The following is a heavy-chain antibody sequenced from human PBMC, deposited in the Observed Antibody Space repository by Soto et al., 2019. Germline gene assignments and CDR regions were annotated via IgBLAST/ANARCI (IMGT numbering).Heavy chain of an antibody. V-gene: IGHV4-31*02. CDR3: AQALVFTGGDGFDI. Sequence: QVRLQEWGPGLVKPSQTLSLKCSVSGGSITTGGRYWSWIRQLPGKGLGWIGDIYYSGNTYYNASLKSRVTISVEAAKTQFSLKLSSVTAADTAVYYCAQALVFTGGDGFDIWGQGRLVTVSS. D-gene: IGHD1-1*01. J-gene: IGHJ3*02. CDR1: GGSITTGGRY. CDR2: IYYSGNT.